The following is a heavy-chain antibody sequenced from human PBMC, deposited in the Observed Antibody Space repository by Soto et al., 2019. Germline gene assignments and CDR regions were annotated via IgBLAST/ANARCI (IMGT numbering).Heavy chain of an antibody. D-gene: IGHD6-13*01. J-gene: IGHJ6*02. Sequence: SLRLSCAASGFTFSSYGMHWVRQAPGKGLEWVAVIWYDGSNKYYADSVKGRFTISRDNSKNTLYLQMNSLRAEDTAVYYCARDRLSRIGSSWSIYYYGMDVWGQGTTVTAP. CDR2: IWYDGSNK. CDR3: ARDRLSRIGSSWSIYYYGMDV. V-gene: IGHV3-33*01. CDR1: GFTFSSYG.